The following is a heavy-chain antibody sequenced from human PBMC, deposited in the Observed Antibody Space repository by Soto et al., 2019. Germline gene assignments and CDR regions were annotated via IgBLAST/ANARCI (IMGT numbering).Heavy chain of an antibody. CDR3: AKDPGSGKANYYYGMDV. Sequence: GGSLRLSCAASGFTFSRYNMNWVRQAPGKGLEWVSYISSGSSTIYYADSVKGRFTISRDNSKNSLYLQMNSLRAEDTAVYYCAKDPGSGKANYYYGMDVWGQGTTVTVSS. V-gene: IGHV3-48*01. CDR1: GFTFSRYN. D-gene: IGHD3-10*01. CDR2: ISSGSSTI. J-gene: IGHJ6*02.